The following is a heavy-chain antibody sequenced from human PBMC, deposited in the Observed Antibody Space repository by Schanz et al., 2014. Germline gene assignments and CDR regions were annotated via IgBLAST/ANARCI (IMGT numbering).Heavy chain of an antibody. V-gene: IGHV1-2*06. CDR1: GYTFTGHY. CDR2: INPNSGGT. Sequence: QVQLVQSGAEVKKPGASVKVSCKASGYTFTGHYMHWVRQAPGQGLEWMGRINPNSGGTNYAQKCQGRVTMTWDTSTSTAYMELRRLRSDDTAIYYCARDGHSSNWRSYFFYGLDVWGQGTTVTVSS. J-gene: IGHJ6*02. CDR3: ARDGHSSNWRSYFFYGLDV. D-gene: IGHD6-13*01.